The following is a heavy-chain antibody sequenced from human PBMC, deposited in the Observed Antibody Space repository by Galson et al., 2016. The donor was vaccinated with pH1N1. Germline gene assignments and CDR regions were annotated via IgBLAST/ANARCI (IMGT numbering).Heavy chain of an antibody. CDR3: ARQYDFGDYRGNAFDI. V-gene: IGHV5-51*03. Sequence: QSGAEVKKPGESLKISCKASGYIFTSQWIAWVRQVPGKGLEWVGVVNPGGSTIRYSPPFQGQATISSDKSINTAYLQWVSLKASDTATYYCARQYDFGDYRGNAFDIWGLGTMVIVSS. D-gene: IGHD4-17*01. CDR2: VNPGGSTI. CDR1: GYIFTSQW. J-gene: IGHJ3*02.